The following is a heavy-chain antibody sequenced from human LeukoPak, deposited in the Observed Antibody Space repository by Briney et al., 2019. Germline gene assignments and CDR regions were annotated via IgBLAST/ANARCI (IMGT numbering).Heavy chain of an antibody. CDR3: ARDRGVGVRVKEFDY. D-gene: IGHD3-10*01. CDR1: GFSVSSNY. CDR2: IYSGGST. J-gene: IGHJ4*02. Sequence: GGSLRLSCAASGFSVSSNYMNWVRQAPGKGLEWVSVIYSGGSTYYADSVKGRFTISRDNSKNTLYLQMNSLRAEDTAVYYCARDRGVGVRVKEFDYWGQGTLVTVSS. V-gene: IGHV3-53*01.